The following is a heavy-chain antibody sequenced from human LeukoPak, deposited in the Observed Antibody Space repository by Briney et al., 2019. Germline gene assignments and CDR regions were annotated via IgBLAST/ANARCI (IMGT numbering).Heavy chain of an antibody. Sequence: SETLSLTCTVSGGSISSSSYYWGWIRQPPGKGLEWIGSIYYSGSTYYNPSLKSRVTISVDTSKNQFSLKLSSVTAADTAVYYCARRRQITMIVVVIADAFDIWGQGTMVTVSS. CDR3: ARRRQITMIVVVIADAFDI. CDR2: IYYSGST. V-gene: IGHV4-39*07. D-gene: IGHD3-22*01. CDR1: GGSISSSSYY. J-gene: IGHJ3*02.